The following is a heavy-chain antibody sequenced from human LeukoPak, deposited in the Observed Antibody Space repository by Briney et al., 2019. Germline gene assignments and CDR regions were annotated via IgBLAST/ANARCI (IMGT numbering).Heavy chain of an antibody. CDR2: IYYSGST. CDR3: ARQPGDYVDF. D-gene: IGHD1-14*01. Sequence: SETLSLTCTVSGGSISSGDYYWSWIRQPPGKGLEWIGYIYYSGSTSYNPSFKSRVTLSVDTANNQFSLNLNSVTATDTAVYYCARQPGDYVDFWGQGTLVTVSS. J-gene: IGHJ4*02. V-gene: IGHV4-30-4*01. CDR1: GGSISSGDYY.